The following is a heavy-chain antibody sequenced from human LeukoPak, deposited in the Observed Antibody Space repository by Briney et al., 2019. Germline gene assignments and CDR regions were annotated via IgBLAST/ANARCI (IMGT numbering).Heavy chain of an antibody. CDR2: IYYSGST. J-gene: IGHJ4*02. V-gene: IGHV4-39*01. Sequence: PSETLSLTCTVSGGSISSSSYYWGWIRQPPGKGLEWTGSIYYSGSTYYNPSLKSRVSISVDTSKNQFSLKLSSVTAADTAVYYCARRFQNHYYDSSGVFDYWGQGTLVTVSP. D-gene: IGHD3-22*01. CDR1: GGSISSSSYY. CDR3: ARRFQNHYYDSSGVFDY.